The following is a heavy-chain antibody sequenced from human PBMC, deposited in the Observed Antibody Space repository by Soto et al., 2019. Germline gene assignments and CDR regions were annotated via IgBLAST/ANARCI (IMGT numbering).Heavy chain of an antibody. J-gene: IGHJ5*02. CDR1: GFSLSTSGVG. D-gene: IGHD3-22*01. Sequence: SGPTLVNPTQTLTLTCTFSGFSLSTSGVGVGWIRQPPGKALEWLALIYWDDDKRYSPSLKSRLTITKDTSKNQVVLTMTNMDPVDTVTYYCAHRRSTYYYDSTFDPWGQGTLVTVSS. V-gene: IGHV2-5*02. CDR2: IYWDDDK. CDR3: AHRRSTYYYDSTFDP.